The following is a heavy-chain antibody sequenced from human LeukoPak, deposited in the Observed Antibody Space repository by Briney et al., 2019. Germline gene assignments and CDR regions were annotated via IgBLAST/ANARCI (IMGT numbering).Heavy chain of an antibody. CDR1: GFTFSSYA. CDR3: ARDLYYYDSSGLGY. Sequence: GSLRLSCAASGFTFSSYAMSWVRQAPGEVRELLSANSGSGGSTYSADSVKGRSTISRDNSKNTLYLQMNSLRAEDTAVYYCARDLYYYDSSGLGYWGQGTLVTVSS. CDR2: NSGSGGST. D-gene: IGHD3-22*01. J-gene: IGHJ4*02. V-gene: IGHV3-23*01.